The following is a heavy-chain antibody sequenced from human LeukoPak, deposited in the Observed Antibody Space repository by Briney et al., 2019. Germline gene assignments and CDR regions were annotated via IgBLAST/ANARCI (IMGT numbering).Heavy chain of an antibody. CDR2: IYPGDPDT. D-gene: IGHD4-11*01. J-gene: IGHJ4*02. CDR1: GYSFTNYW. CDR3: ARHLTTGNFDS. V-gene: IGHV5-51*01. Sequence: GESLKISCECSGYSFTNYWIGWVRQMPGKGLEWMGIIYPGDPDTRYSPSFQGLVTISADKSISTAYLQWSSLKASDTAMYYCARHLTTGNFDSWGQGTLVTVSS.